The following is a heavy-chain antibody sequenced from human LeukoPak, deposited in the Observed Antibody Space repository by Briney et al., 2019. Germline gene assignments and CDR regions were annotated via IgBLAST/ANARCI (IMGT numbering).Heavy chain of an antibody. CDR2: IYYSGST. V-gene: IGHV4-39*07. J-gene: IGHJ4*02. CDR3: ARVSRDSSGYYYVIDY. Sequence: SETLSLTCTVSGGSISSSSYYWGWIRQPPGKGLEWIGSIYYSGSTYYNPSLKSRVTISVDTSKNQFSLKLSSVTAADTAVYYCARVSRDSSGYYYVIDYWGQGTLVTVSS. D-gene: IGHD3-22*01. CDR1: GGSISSSSYY.